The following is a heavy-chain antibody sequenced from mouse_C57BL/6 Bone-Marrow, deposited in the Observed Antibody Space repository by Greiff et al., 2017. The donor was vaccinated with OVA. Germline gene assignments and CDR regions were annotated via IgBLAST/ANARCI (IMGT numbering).Heavy chain of an antibody. CDR1: GFTFTDYY. Sequence: EVKLVESGGGLVQPGGSLSLSCAASGFTFTDYYMSWVRQPPGKALEWLGFIRNKANGYTTEYSASVKGRFTISRDNSQSILYLQMNALRAEDSATYYCARYIGGYYEDYYAMDYWGQGTSVTVSS. D-gene: IGHD2-3*01. V-gene: IGHV7-3*01. CDR3: ARYIGGYYEDYYAMDY. J-gene: IGHJ4*01. CDR2: IRNKANGYTT.